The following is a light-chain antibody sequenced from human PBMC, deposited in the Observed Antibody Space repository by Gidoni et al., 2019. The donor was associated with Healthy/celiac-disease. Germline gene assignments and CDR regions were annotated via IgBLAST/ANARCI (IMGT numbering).Light chain of an antibody. J-gene: IGKJ4*01. CDR1: QSVLYSSNNKNY. CDR3: QQYYSTPLT. V-gene: IGKV4-1*01. CDR2: WAS. Sequence: DILITQSPDSLAVSLGERATINCKSRQSVLYSSNNKNYLAWYQQKPGQPPKLLIYWASTRESGVTDRFSGSGSGTDFTLTISSLQAEDVAVYYCQQYYSTPLTFGGGTKVEIK.